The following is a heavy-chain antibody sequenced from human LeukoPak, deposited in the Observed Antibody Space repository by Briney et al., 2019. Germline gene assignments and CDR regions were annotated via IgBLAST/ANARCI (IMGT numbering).Heavy chain of an antibody. D-gene: IGHD1-26*01. J-gene: IGHJ6*03. V-gene: IGHV3-30*02. Sequence: GGSLRLSCAASGFTFSSYGMHWVRQAPGKGLEWVAFIRFDGSNKYFADSVNGRFTISRDNSKNTLYLQMNSLGPEDTAVYYCARDPYSGNYGNYYYYYMDVWGKGTTVTISS. CDR1: GFTFSSYG. CDR3: ARDPYSGNYGNYYYYYMDV. CDR2: IRFDGSNK.